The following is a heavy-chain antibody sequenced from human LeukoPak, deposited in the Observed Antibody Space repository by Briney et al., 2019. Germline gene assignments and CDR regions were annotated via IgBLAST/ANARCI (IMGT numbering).Heavy chain of an antibody. V-gene: IGHV3-7*04. CDR3: ARDQYYYDSSGYYYYFDY. Sequence: QPGGSLRLSCAASGFTFTSYWMSWVLQAPGKGLEWVANIKQDGSEKYYVDSVKGRFTISRDNTKNSLYLQMNSLRAEDTAVYYCARDQYYYDSSGYYYYFDYWGRGTLVTVSS. CDR1: GFTFTSYW. CDR2: IKQDGSEK. J-gene: IGHJ4*02. D-gene: IGHD3-22*01.